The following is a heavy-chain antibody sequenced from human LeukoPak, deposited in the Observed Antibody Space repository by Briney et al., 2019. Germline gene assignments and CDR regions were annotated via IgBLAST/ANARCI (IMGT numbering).Heavy chain of an antibody. CDR3: ARERKPPYYYGSGSYFDY. CDR2: IKQDGSEK. D-gene: IGHD3-10*01. J-gene: IGHJ4*02. Sequence: GGSLRLSCAASGFTFTRYWMSWVRQAPGKGLEWVANIKQDGSEKYYVDSVKGRFTISRDNAKNSLYLQMNSLRDEDTAVYYCARERKPPYYYGSGSYFDYWGQGTLVTVSS. V-gene: IGHV3-7*01. CDR1: GFTFTRYW.